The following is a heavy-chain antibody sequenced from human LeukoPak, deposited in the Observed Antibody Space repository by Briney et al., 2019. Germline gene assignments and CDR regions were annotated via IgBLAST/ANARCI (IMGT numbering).Heavy chain of an antibody. CDR1: GFTFSSYA. V-gene: IGHV3-23*01. D-gene: IGHD3-22*01. Sequence: GGSLRLSCAAPGFTFSSYAMSGARQAPGRGLEWVSAISGSGGSTYYADSVKGRFTISRDNSKNTLYLQMNSLRAEDTAVYYCAKDLTDYYDSSGYNYWGQGTLVTVSS. CDR3: AKDLTDYYDSSGYNY. CDR2: ISGSGGST. J-gene: IGHJ4*02.